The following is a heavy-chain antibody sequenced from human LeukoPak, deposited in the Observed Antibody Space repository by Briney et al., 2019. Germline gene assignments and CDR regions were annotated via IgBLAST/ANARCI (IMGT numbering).Heavy chain of an antibody. D-gene: IGHD3-9*01. CDR3: ARGGYDILTGYPSGHFDY. CDR1: GGSFSGYY. V-gene: IGHV4-34*01. J-gene: IGHJ4*02. Sequence: PSETLSLTCAVYGGSFSGYYWSWIRQPPGKGLEWIGEINHSGSTNYNPSLKSRVTISVDTSKNQFSLKLSSVTAADTAVYYCARGGYDILTGYPSGHFDYWGQGTLVTVSS. CDR2: INHSGST.